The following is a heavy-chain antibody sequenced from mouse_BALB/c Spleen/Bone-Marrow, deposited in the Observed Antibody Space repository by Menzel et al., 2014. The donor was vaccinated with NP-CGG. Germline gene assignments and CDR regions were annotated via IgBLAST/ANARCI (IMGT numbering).Heavy chain of an antibody. V-gene: IGHV1-54*03. D-gene: IGHD2-1*01. CDR3: AREGYYGLDY. Sequence: QVQLQQSGAKLVRPGTSVKVSCKASGHAFTNYLIEWFKQRPGQGLEWIGVINPGRGSTNFNEKFRGKATLTADKSSSTACVQFNSLSSDGSAVYFCAREGYYGLDYWGQGATLTVSS. J-gene: IGHJ2*01. CDR2: INPGRGST. CDR1: GHAFTNYL.